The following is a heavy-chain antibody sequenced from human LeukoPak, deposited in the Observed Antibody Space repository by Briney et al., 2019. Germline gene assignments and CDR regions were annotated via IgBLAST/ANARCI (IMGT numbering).Heavy chain of an antibody. V-gene: IGHV3-30*03. J-gene: IGHJ4*02. CDR2: ISYDGSIK. CDR3: TRDSARRDGYNFDY. D-gene: IGHD5-24*01. CDR1: GFTFSGYW. Sequence: PGGSLRLSCAASGFTFSGYWMSWVRQAPGKGLEWVALISYDGSIKYHADSVKGRFTISRDNSKNTLYLQMNSLRTEDTAVYYCTRDSARRDGYNFDYWGQGTLVTVSS.